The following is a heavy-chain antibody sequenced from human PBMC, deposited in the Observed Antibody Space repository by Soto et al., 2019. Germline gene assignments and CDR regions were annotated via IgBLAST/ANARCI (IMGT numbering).Heavy chain of an antibody. V-gene: IGHV5-51*01. CDR3: ARFQTEYCSGGSCSFNWFDP. CDR1: GYSFTSYW. CDR2: IYPGDSDT. Sequence: GESLKISCKGSGYSFTSYWIGWVRQMPGKGLEWMGIIYPGDSDTRYSPSFQGQVTISADKSISTAYLQWSSLKASDTAMYYCARFQTEYCSGGSCSFNWFDPWGQGTLVTVS. J-gene: IGHJ5*02. D-gene: IGHD2-15*01.